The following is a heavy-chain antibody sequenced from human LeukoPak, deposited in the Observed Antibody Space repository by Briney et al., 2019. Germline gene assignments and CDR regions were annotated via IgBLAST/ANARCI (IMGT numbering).Heavy chain of an antibody. CDR3: ATSYDGKTAPYDL. J-gene: IGHJ5*02. V-gene: IGHV4-4*08. CDR1: DDSISSYC. D-gene: IGHD4-23*01. Sequence: SETLSLTCTVSDDSISSYCCSWVRQPPGKGLEWIGFMCPSGRTDYNPSLKSRVTMSIDTSKNQLSMELRFLTAADTAVYYCATSYDGKTAPYDLWGHGTLVTVSS. CDR2: MCPSGRT.